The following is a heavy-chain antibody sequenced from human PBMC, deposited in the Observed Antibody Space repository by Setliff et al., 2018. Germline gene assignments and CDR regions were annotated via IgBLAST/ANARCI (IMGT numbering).Heavy chain of an antibody. Sequence: SVKVSCKASGGTFSSYGISWVRQAPGQGLEWLGGTIPMFGTTSYARQFQGRVTIITDESTSTAYMQLSSLGSEDTAVYYCVREGVDSRSSTDYRYYMDVWGKGTTVTISS. CDR3: VREGVDSRSSTDYRYYMDV. CDR2: TIPMFGTT. V-gene: IGHV1-69*05. D-gene: IGHD3-22*01. CDR1: GGTFSSYG. J-gene: IGHJ6*03.